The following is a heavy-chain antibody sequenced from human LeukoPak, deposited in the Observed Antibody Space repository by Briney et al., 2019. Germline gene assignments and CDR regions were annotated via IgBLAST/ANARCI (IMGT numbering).Heavy chain of an antibody. CDR2: ISSSSSYI. Sequence: PGGSLRLSCAASGFTFSSYSMNWVRQAPGKGLEWVSSISSSSSYIYYADSVKGRFTISRDNAKNSLYLQMNSLRAEDTAVYYCARDHHLRLGFLVVQREADNGFDYWGQGTLVTVSS. D-gene: IGHD3-22*01. V-gene: IGHV3-21*01. J-gene: IGHJ4*02. CDR1: GFTFSSYS. CDR3: ARDHHLRLGFLVVQREADNGFDY.